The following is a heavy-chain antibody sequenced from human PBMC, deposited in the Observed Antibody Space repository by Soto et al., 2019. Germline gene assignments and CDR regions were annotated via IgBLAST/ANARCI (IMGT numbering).Heavy chain of an antibody. CDR3: ARELSDGYNSYYFDY. V-gene: IGHV4-59*01. D-gene: IGHD5-12*01. CDR1: VGSISSYY. J-gene: IGHJ4*02. CDR2: IYYSGST. Sequence: SETLSLTCTVSVGSISSYYWSWIRQPPGKGLEWIGDIYYSGSTNYNPSLKSRVTISVDTSKNQFSLKLSSVTAADTAVYYCARELSDGYNSYYFDYWGQGTLVTVSS.